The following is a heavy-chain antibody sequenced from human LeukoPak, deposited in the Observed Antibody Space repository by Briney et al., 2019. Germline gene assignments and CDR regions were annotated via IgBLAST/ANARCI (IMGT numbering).Heavy chain of an antibody. Sequence: GGSLRLSCAASGFTFSSYAMSWVRQAPGKGLEWFSAISGSGGSTYYADSVKGRFTISRDNAKNSLYLQMNSLRAEDTSVYYCARRTATSSSWSSFDFWGQGTLVTVSS. CDR3: ARRTATSSSWSSFDF. J-gene: IGHJ4*02. V-gene: IGHV3-23*01. CDR2: ISGSGGST. D-gene: IGHD6-13*01. CDR1: GFTFSSYA.